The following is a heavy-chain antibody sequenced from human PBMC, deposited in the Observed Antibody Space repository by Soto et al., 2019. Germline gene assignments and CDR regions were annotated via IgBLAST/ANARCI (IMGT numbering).Heavy chain of an antibody. CDR3: ARETDWAEVVVVAATPMDYYYYGMDV. Sequence: GGSLRLSCAASGFTFSSYSMNWVRQAPGKGLEWVSSISSSSSYIYYADSVKGRFTISRDNAKNSLYLQMNSLRAEDTAVYYCARETDWAEVVVVAATPMDYYYYGMDVWGQGPTVTV. CDR2: ISSSSSYI. J-gene: IGHJ6*02. D-gene: IGHD2-15*01. CDR1: GFTFSSYS. V-gene: IGHV3-21*01.